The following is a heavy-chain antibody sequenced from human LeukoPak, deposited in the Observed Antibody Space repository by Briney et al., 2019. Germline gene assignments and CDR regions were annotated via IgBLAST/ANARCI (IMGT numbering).Heavy chain of an antibody. CDR3: AKGNHYDSSGLIDY. CDR2: ISGSGGST. D-gene: IGHD3-22*01. CDR1: GFTFSSYA. J-gene: IGHJ4*02. V-gene: IGHV3-23*01. Sequence: GGSLRLSCAASGFTFSSYAMSWVRQAPGKGLEWVSAISGSGGSTYYADSVKGRFTISRDNSKNTLYLQMNSLRAEDTAVYYCAKGNHYDSSGLIDYWGQGTLVTVSS.